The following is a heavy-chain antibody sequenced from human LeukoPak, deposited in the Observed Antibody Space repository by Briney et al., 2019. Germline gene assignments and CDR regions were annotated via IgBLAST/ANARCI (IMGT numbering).Heavy chain of an antibody. CDR2: FYARGNT. J-gene: IGHJ3*02. CDR3: ARELITKADAFDI. D-gene: IGHD1-20*01. Sequence: SETLSLTCNVSGGSISNYYWSWIRQPAGKGLEWIGRFYARGNTNYNPSLKSRVTMSVDTSKNQLSLKLTSVAAADTAVYYCARELITKADAFDIWGQGTMVTVSS. CDR1: GGSISNYY. V-gene: IGHV4-4*07.